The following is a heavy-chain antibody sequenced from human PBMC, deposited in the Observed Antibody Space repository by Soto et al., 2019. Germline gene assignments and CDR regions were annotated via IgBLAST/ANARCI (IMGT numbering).Heavy chain of an antibody. CDR2: INPNSGDT. V-gene: IGHV1-2*02. D-gene: IGHD1-1*01. Sequence: ASVKVSCKASGYTFTGYYMHWVRQAPGQGLEWMGWINPNSGDTQYAQKFQGRVTMTRDTSISTAYMELSRLTSDDTAVFYCARPSLERLFDYWGQGTLVTVSS. CDR3: ARPSLERLFDY. J-gene: IGHJ4*02. CDR1: GYTFTGYY.